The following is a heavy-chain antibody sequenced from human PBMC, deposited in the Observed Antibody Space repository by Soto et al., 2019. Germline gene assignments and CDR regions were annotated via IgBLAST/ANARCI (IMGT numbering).Heavy chain of an antibody. D-gene: IGHD3-22*01. Sequence: SETLSLTCAVSGGSISSGGYSWSWIRQPPGKGLEWIGYIYHSGSTYYNPSLKSRVTISVDRSKNQFSLKLSSVTAADTAVYYCASMRGGYVSRGYGYWGQGTLVTVSS. CDR1: GGSISSGGYS. CDR3: ASMRGGYVSRGYGY. J-gene: IGHJ4*02. V-gene: IGHV4-30-2*01. CDR2: IYHSGST.